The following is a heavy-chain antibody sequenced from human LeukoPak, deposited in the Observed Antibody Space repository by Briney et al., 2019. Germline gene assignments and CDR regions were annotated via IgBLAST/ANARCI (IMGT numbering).Heavy chain of an antibody. V-gene: IGHV1-69*05. J-gene: IGHJ4*02. Sequence: ASVKVSCKASGSTFSSYAISWVRQAPGQGLEWMGRIIPIFGTANYAQKFQGRVTITTDESTSTAYMELSSLRSEDTAVYYCARDSSSSGYSYWGQGTLVTVSS. CDR2: IIPIFGTA. CDR1: GSTFSSYA. D-gene: IGHD3-22*01. CDR3: ARDSSSSGYSY.